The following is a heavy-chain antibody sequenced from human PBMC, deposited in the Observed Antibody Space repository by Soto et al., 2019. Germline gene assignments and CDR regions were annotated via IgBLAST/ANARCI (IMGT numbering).Heavy chain of an antibody. CDR3: ARLVVVTPAAGHPVRWFDP. Sequence: QLQLQESGPGLVKPSETLSLTCTVSGGSISSSSYYWGWIRQPPGKGLEWIGSIYYSGSTYYNPSPKGLVTISGDTSKTQFSLKLSSVTAADTAVYYCARLVVVTPAAGHPVRWFDPWGQGTLVTVSS. V-gene: IGHV4-39*01. CDR2: IYYSGST. D-gene: IGHD2-21*02. CDR1: GGSISSSSYY. J-gene: IGHJ5*02.